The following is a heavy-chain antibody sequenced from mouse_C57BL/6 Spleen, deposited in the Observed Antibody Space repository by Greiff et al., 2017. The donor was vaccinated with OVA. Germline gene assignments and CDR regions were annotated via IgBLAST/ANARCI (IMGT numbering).Heavy chain of an antibody. D-gene: IGHD1-1*01. Sequence: DVQLQESGPGLVKPSQSLSLTCSVTGYSITSGYYWNWIRQFPGNKLEWMGYISYDGSNNYNPSLKNRISITRDTSKNQFFLKLNSVTTEDTATYYCARDYYGSSYEGWYFDVWGTGTTVTVSS. J-gene: IGHJ1*03. CDR3: ARDYYGSSYEGWYFDV. CDR2: ISYDGSN. CDR1: GYSITSGYY. V-gene: IGHV3-6*01.